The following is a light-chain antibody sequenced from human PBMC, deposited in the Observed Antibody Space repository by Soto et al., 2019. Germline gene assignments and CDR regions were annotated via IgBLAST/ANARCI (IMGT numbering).Light chain of an antibody. CDR2: EVS. CDR1: SSDVGGYNY. J-gene: IGLJ1*01. Sequence: QSVLTQPASVSGSPGQSITISCTGTSSDVGGYNYVSWYQQHPGKAPKLLISEVSSRPSGVSNRFSGSKSGNTASLTISGLQAEDEADYYCSSYTSTTTPFVFGTGTKVTVL. CDR3: SSYTSTTTPFV. V-gene: IGLV2-14*01.